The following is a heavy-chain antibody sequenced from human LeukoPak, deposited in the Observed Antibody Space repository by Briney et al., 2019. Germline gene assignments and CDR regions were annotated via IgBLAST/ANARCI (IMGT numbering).Heavy chain of an antibody. Sequence: GGSLRLSCAASGFTFSSYGMHWVRQAPGKGLEWVAFIRYDGSNKYYADSVKGRFTISRDNAKNSLYLQMNSLRAEDTAVYYCATDPAHDYWGQGTLVTVSS. V-gene: IGHV3-30*02. CDR1: GFTFSSYG. CDR2: IRYDGSNK. J-gene: IGHJ4*02. CDR3: ATDPAHDY.